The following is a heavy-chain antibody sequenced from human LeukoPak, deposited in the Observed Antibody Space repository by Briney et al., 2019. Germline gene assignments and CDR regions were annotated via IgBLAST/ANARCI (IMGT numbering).Heavy chain of an antibody. Sequence: SETLSLTCTVSGGSISSSIYYWGWIRQPPGKGLEWIGSIYYSGSTYYNPSLKSRVTISVDTSKNQFSLKLSSVTAADTAVYYCARQRYYDQPWFDPWGQGTLVTVSS. D-gene: IGHD3-22*01. CDR1: GGSISSSIYY. CDR3: ARQRYYDQPWFDP. J-gene: IGHJ5*02. CDR2: IYYSGST. V-gene: IGHV4-39*01.